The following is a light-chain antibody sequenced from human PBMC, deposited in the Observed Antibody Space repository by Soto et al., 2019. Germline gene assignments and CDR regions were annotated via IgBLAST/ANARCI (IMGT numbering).Light chain of an antibody. CDR2: ETY. Sequence: QSVLTQPPSVSAAPGQRVTISCSGSSSNIGRNYVCWYQQLPGAAPKLLIYETYQRPSGIPDRFSGSKSGTSATLDITGLQTGDEADYYCGTWDSSLNTDVFGTGTKVTVL. J-gene: IGLJ1*01. CDR3: GTWDSSLNTDV. V-gene: IGLV1-51*02. CDR1: SSNIGRNY.